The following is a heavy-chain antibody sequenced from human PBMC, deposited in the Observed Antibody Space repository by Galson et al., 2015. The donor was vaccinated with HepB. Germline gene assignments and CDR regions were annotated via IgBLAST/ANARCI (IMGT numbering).Heavy chain of an antibody. CDR3: AKEEARPMYYFDY. V-gene: IGHV3-9*01. J-gene: IGHJ4*02. CDR2: ISWNSGSI. CDR1: GFTFDDYA. Sequence: SLRLSCAASGFTFDDYAMHWVRQAPGKGLEWVSGISWNSGSIGYADSVKGRFTISRDNAKNSLYLQMNSLRAEDTALYYCAKEEARPMYYFDYWGQGTLVTVSS.